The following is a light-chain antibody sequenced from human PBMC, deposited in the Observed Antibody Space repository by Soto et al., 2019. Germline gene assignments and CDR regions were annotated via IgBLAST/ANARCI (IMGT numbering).Light chain of an antibody. V-gene: IGLV1-40*01. Sequence: QSVLTQPPSVSGAPGQRVIISCTGSSSNIGAGYDVNWYQQLPGTAPKLLIYLNVNRPSGVPDRFSGSKSATSASLAISGLQAEDEAEYYCQSYDNSLSGSEVFGTGTKLTVL. CDR1: SSNIGAGYD. J-gene: IGLJ1*01. CDR3: QSYDNSLSGSEV. CDR2: LNV.